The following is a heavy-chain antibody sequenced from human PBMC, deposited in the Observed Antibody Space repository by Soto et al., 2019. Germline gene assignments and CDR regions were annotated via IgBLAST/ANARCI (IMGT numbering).Heavy chain of an antibody. D-gene: IGHD4-17*01. Sequence: QVQLQESGPGLVKASETLSLTCTVSGGSISSYYWSWIRQPPGKGLEWIGYIYYSGSANYDPSLKSRVSLSVDSSKNQFPLKLGSVTGADTAVYYWARGPYGGGKWFDPWGQGTLVTVSS. J-gene: IGHJ5*02. CDR2: IYYSGSA. V-gene: IGHV4-59*01. CDR1: GGSISSYY. CDR3: ARGPYGGGKWFDP.